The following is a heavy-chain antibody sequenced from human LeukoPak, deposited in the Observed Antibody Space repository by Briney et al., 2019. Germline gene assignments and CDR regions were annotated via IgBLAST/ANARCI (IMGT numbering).Heavy chain of an antibody. CDR1: GYTFTSYD. V-gene: IGHV1-18*01. D-gene: IGHD3-22*01. CDR2: ISAYNGNT. J-gene: IGHJ4*02. Sequence: GASVKVSCKASGYTFTSYDVNWVRQATGQGLEWMGWISAYNGNTNYAQKLQGRGTMTTDTSTSTAYMELRSLRSDDTAVYYCARVGNSIVSDGYFDYWGQGTLVTVTS. CDR3: ARVGNSIVSDGYFDY.